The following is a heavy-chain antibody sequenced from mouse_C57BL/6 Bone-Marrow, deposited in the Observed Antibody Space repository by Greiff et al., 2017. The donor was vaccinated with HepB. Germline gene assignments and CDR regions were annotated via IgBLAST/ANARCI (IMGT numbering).Heavy chain of an antibody. V-gene: IGHV1-81*01. CDR3: ARYTPWYFDV. Sequence: QVQLQQSGAELARPGASVKLSCKASGYTFTSYGISWVKQRTGQGLEWIGEIYPRSGNTYYNEKFKGKATLTADKSSSTSYMELRRLTSEDSAVYFCARYTPWYFDVWGTGTTVTVSS. CDR1: GYTFTSYG. CDR2: IYPRSGNT. J-gene: IGHJ1*03.